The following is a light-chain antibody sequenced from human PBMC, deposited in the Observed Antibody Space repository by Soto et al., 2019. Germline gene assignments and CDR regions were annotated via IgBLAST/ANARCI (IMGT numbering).Light chain of an antibody. CDR2: GAS. CDR3: QLLT. Sequence: EVVLTQSPGTLSLSPGERATLSCRASQSISSGFLAWYQQKPGQAPRLLIYGASSRATGIPDRFSGSGSGTDFTLTLSRLEPEDSAVYYCQLLTFGGGTKVEIK. V-gene: IGKV3-20*01. CDR1: QSISSGF. J-gene: IGKJ4*01.